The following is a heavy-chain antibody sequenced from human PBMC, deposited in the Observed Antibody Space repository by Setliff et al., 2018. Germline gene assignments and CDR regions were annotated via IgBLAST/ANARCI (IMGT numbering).Heavy chain of an antibody. J-gene: IGHJ2*01. CDR2: IYTDGST. Sequence: SETLSLTCAAYGGTFSDYYWSWIRQSAGKGLECIGRIYTDGSTKYNPSLWSRLTMSIDTSKKQFSLRLTSVSVADTAVYYCARLRKSTPHWYFDLWGRGTLVTVSS. V-gene: IGHV4-59*10. CDR1: GGTFSDYY. CDR3: ARLRKSTPHWYFDL.